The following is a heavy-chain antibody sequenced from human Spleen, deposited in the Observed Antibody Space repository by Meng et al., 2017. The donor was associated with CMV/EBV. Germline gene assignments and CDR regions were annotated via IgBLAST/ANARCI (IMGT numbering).Heavy chain of an antibody. CDR3: ARDVENVDIVATTHFDY. CDR1: FNFSSYS. CDR2: ISSSSSYI. D-gene: IGHD5-12*01. V-gene: IGHV3-21*01. J-gene: IGHJ4*02. Sequence: FNFSSYSMNWVRQAPGKGLEWVSSISSSSSYIYYADSVKGRFTISRDNAKNSLYLQMNSLRAKDTAVYYCARDVENVDIVATTHFDYWGQGTLVTVSS.